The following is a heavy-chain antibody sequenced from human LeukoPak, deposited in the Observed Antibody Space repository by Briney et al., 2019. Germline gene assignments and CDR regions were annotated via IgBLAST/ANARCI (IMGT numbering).Heavy chain of an antibody. CDR2: ISGSGGST. CDR3: AKDFRIGYSAHFDY. V-gene: IGHV3-23*01. Sequence: GGSLRLSCAASGFTFSSYAMSWVRQVQGKGLDWFSVISGSGGSTYYADSVKGRFTISRDNSKNTLYLQMDSLRGEDTAVYYCAKDFRIGYSAHFDYWGQGALVTVSS. CDR1: GFTFSSYA. D-gene: IGHD2-21*01. J-gene: IGHJ4*02.